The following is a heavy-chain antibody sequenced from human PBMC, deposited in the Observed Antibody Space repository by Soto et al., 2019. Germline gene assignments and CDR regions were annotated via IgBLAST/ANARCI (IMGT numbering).Heavy chain of an antibody. V-gene: IGHV3-49*03. CDR1: GFTFGDYA. J-gene: IGHJ4*02. D-gene: IGHD3-9*01. Sequence: GGSLRLSCTASGFTFGDYAMSWFRQAPGKGLEWVGFIRSKAYGGTTEYAASVKGRFTISRDDSKSIAYLQMNSLKTEDTAVYYCTRARYFDWLLFDYWGQGTLVTVSS. CDR3: TRARYFDWLLFDY. CDR2: IRSKAYGGTT.